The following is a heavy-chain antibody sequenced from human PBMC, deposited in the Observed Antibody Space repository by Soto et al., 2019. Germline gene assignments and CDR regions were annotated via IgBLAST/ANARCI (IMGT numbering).Heavy chain of an antibody. V-gene: IGHV3-7*02. J-gene: IGHJ4*02. CDR2: IKQDGSVQ. Sequence: EVQLVQSGGGLVQPGGSLRLSCAASGITFSRYWMTWVHQAPGKGLEWVANIKQDGSVQYYVDSVKGRFTISRDNAKNSLYLQMNSLRVEDTAVYYCATNAMGYWGQGTLVTVSS. CDR3: ATNAMGY. D-gene: IGHD2-2*01. CDR1: GITFSRYW.